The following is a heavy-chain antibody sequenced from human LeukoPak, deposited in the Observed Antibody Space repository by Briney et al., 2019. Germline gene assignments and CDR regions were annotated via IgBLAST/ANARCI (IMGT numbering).Heavy chain of an antibody. CDR1: GFTFCSYW. Sequence: PGGSLRLSCAASGFTFCSYWMHWVRQAPGKGLVWVSRINSDGSSTSYADSVKGRFTISRDNAKNTLYLQMNSLRAEDTAVYYCARNAGYSSGLLWGQGTLVTVSS. V-gene: IGHV3-74*01. CDR2: INSDGSST. D-gene: IGHD6-19*01. CDR3: ARNAGYSSGLL. J-gene: IGHJ4*02.